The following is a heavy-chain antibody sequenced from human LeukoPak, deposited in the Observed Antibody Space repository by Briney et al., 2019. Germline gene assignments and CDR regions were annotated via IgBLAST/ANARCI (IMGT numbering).Heavy chain of an antibody. D-gene: IGHD6-13*01. Sequence: GASVKVSCKASGYTFTGYYTHWVRQAPGQGLEWMGWINPNSGGTNYAQKFQGRVTMTRDTSISTAYMELSRLRSDDTAVYYCARDKSGRQQLVYYYYYGMDVWGQGTTVTVSS. CDR3: ARDKSGRQQLVYYYYYGMDV. J-gene: IGHJ6*02. V-gene: IGHV1-2*02. CDR1: GYTFTGYY. CDR2: INPNSGGT.